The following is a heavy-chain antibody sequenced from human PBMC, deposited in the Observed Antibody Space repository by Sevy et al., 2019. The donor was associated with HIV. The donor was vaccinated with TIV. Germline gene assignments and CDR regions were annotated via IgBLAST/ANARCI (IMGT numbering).Heavy chain of an antibody. CDR3: ARDAALSNYYDSSGYPNAFDI. D-gene: IGHD3-22*01. Sequence: GGSLRLSCAASGFTFSSYSMNWVRQAPGKGLEWVSSISSSSSYIYYADSVKGRFTISRDNANNSLYLQMNSLRAEDTAVYYCARDAALSNYYDSSGYPNAFDIWGQGTMVTVSS. J-gene: IGHJ3*02. V-gene: IGHV3-21*01. CDR2: ISSSSSYI. CDR1: GFTFSSYS.